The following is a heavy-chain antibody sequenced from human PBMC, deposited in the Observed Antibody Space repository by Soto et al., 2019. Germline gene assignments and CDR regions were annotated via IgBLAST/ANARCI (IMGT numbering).Heavy chain of an antibody. D-gene: IGHD5-18*01. J-gene: IGHJ6*02. CDR1: GFTFSSYG. Sequence: GGSLRLSCAASGFTFSSYGMHWVRQAPGKGLEWVAVISYDGSNKYYADSVKGRFTISRDNSKNTLYLQMNSLRAEDTAVYYCAKSPVIRYSYDLYYYGMDVWGQGTTVTV. CDR2: ISYDGSNK. CDR3: AKSPVIRYSYDLYYYGMDV. V-gene: IGHV3-30*18.